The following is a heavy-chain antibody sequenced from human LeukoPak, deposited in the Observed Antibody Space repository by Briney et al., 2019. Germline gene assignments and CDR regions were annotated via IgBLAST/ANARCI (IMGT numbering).Heavy chain of an antibody. CDR3: ARSGWSYYFGLDV. CDR1: GFSFSHYS. J-gene: IGHJ6*02. D-gene: IGHD6-19*01. Sequence: GGSLRLSCAASGFSFSHYSMNWVRQAPGKGLEWVSSIGTSSGNTNYGDSVKGRFTISRDNMMNSVHLQMNSLRAEDTAVYYCARSGWSYYFGLDVWGHGTTVTVSS. V-gene: IGHV3-21*01. CDR2: IGTSSGNT.